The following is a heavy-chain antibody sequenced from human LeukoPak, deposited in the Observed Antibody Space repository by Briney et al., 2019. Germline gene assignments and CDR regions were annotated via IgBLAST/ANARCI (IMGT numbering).Heavy chain of an antibody. J-gene: IGHJ6*03. CDR2: IYYSGTT. CDR3: ARPGHSYYYMDV. CDR1: GGSISSSSYY. Sequence: SETLSLTCTVSGGSISSSSYYLGWIRQPPGKGLEWIGTIYYSGTTYYNPSLKSRVTISADTSKNHFSLKLSSVTAADTAVYYCARPGHSYYYMDVWGKGTTVTVSS. V-gene: IGHV4-39*02. D-gene: IGHD1-1*01.